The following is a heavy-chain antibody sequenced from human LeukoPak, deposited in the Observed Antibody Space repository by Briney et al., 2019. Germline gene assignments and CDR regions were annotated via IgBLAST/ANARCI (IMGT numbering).Heavy chain of an antibody. CDR3: ARGAYGDYAY. CDR2: IYYSGST. CDR1: GGSISSYY. Sequence: KPSETLSLTCTVSGGSISSYYWSWIRQPPGKGLEWIGYIYYSGSTNYNPSLKSRVTISVDTSKNQFSLKLSSVTAADTAVYYCARGAYGDYAYWGQGTLVTVSS. V-gene: IGHV4-59*01. D-gene: IGHD4-17*01. J-gene: IGHJ4*02.